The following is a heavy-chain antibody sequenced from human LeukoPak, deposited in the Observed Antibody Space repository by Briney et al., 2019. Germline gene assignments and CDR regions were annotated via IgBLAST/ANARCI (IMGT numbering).Heavy chain of an antibody. Sequence: SETLSLTCTVSGGSISSSSYYWSWIRQPPGKGLEWIGYIYTSGSTNYNPSLKSRVTISVDTSKNQFSLKLSSVTAADTAVYYCARHDARIYYFDYWGQGTLVTVSS. V-gene: IGHV4-61*05. J-gene: IGHJ4*02. D-gene: IGHD6-6*01. CDR1: GGSISSSSYY. CDR3: ARHDARIYYFDY. CDR2: IYTSGST.